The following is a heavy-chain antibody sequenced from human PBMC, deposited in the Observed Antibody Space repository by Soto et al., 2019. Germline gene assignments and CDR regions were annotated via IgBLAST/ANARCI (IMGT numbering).Heavy chain of an antibody. CDR1: GGSISSGGYY. Sequence: SETLSLTCTVSGGSISSGGYYWSWIRQHPGKGLEWIGYIYYSGSTYYNPSLKSRVTISVDTSKNQFSLKLSSVTAADTAVYYCARDLKDGGWFDPWGQGTLVTVYS. CDR3: ARDLKDGGWFDP. CDR2: IYYSGST. V-gene: IGHV4-31*03. D-gene: IGHD3-16*01. J-gene: IGHJ5*02.